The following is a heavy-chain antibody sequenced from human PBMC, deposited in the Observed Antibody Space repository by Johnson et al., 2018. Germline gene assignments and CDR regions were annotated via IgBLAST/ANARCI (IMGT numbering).Heavy chain of an antibody. V-gene: IGHV3-7*01. D-gene: IGHD3-16*01. CDR1: GFTFSSYW. CDR3: ARLKGGGRRRRNYYYGMDV. J-gene: IGHJ6*02. CDR2: IQRDGSRT. Sequence: VQLVESGGGLVQPGGSLRLSCAASGFTFSSYWMSWVRQAPGKGLVWVAIIQRDGSRTTYVDSVKGRFTISRDNAKNSVYLQMNSRRVEDTAVYYCARLKGGGRRRRNYYYGMDVLGQGTTVTVSS.